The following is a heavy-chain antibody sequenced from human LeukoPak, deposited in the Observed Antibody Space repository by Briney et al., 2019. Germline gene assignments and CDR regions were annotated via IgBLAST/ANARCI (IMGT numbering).Heavy chain of an antibody. J-gene: IGHJ6*02. V-gene: IGHV3-23*01. CDR2: ISGSGGST. CDR3: ARLHGSSWSSVYGMDV. D-gene: IGHD6-13*01. CDR1: GFTFSSYA. Sequence: GGSLRLSCAASGFTFSSYAMSWVRQAPGKGLEWVSAISGSGGSTYYADSVKGRFTISRDNSKNMLYLQMNSLRAEDTAVYYCARLHGSSWSSVYGMDVWGQGTTVTVS.